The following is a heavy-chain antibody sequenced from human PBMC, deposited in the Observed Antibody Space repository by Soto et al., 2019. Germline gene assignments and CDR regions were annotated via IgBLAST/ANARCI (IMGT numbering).Heavy chain of an antibody. CDR1: GYTFTNYA. Sequence: ASVKVSCKASGYTFTNYAVHWVRQAPGQSLEWMGCINAGNGNTKYSQKFQGRVTITRDTSATTSYMELNSLRSEDTAVYYCARSYGSGSYAWFDSWGQGTLVTVSS. CDR2: INAGNGNT. J-gene: IGHJ5*01. CDR3: ARSYGSGSYAWFDS. D-gene: IGHD3-10*01. V-gene: IGHV1-3*01.